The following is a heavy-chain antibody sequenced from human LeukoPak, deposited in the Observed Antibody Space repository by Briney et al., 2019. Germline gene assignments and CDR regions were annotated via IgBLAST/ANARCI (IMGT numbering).Heavy chain of an antibody. V-gene: IGHV3-23*01. D-gene: IGHD3-9*01. CDR2: ISGSGGST. CDR3: AKVPLYDILTGSDHFDY. J-gene: IGHJ4*02. CDR1: GFTFSSYA. Sequence: GGSLRLSCAASGFTFSSYAMSWVRQAPGKGLEWVSAISGSGGSTYYADSVKGRFTISRDNSKNTLYLQMNSLRAEDTAVYYCAKVPLYDILTGSDHFDYWGQGTLVTVSS.